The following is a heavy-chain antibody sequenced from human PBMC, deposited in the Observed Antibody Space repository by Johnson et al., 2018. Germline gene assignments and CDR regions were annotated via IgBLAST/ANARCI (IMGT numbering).Heavy chain of an antibody. V-gene: IGHV3-49*03. Sequence: VQLVQSGGGLVQPGRSLSLSCTASGFTFGDYAMSWFRQAPGKGLEWVGFIRSKAYGGTTEYAASVKGRFTISRDDSKSIAYLQMKSLRAEDTAVYYCARVNGGDYYYYRAVWGKGTTVTVSS. D-gene: IGHD3-16*01. CDR1: GFTFGDYA. CDR2: IRSKAYGGTT. J-gene: IGHJ6*03. CDR3: ARVNGGDYYYYRAV.